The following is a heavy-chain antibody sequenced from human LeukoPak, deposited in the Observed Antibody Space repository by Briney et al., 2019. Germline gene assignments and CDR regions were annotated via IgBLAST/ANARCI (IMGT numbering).Heavy chain of an antibody. CDR1: GYTFTSYD. J-gene: IGHJ3*02. D-gene: IGHD3-22*01. CDR2: INPNSGGT. CDR3: ARDHSDSSGYYFGAHDAFDI. Sequence: ASVKVSCKASGYTFTSYDINWVRQAPGQGLEWMGWINPNSGGTNYAQKFQGRVTMTRDTSISTAYMELSRLRSDDTAVYYCARDHSDSSGYYFGAHDAFDIWGQGTMVTVSS. V-gene: IGHV1-2*02.